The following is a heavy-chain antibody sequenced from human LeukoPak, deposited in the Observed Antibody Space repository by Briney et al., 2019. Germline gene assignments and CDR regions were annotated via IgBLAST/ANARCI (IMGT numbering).Heavy chain of an antibody. CDR2: IYTSGGT. CDR1: GGSFSGYY. J-gene: IGHJ4*02. D-gene: IGHD3-10*01. Sequence: SETLSLTCAVYGGSFSGYYWSWIRQSPGKGLEWIGRIYTSGGTNYNPSLKSRVTISVDTSKNQFSLKLSSVTAADTAVYYCARATGYYYGSGSIFDYWGQGTLVTVSS. CDR3: ARATGYYYGSGSIFDY. V-gene: IGHV4-4*08.